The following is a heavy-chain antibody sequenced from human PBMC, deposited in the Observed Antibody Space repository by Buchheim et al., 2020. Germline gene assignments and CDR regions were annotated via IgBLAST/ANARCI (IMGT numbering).Heavy chain of an antibody. CDR3: AKDRSVTPKYYYYGMDV. Sequence: QVQLVESGGGVVQPGRSLRLSCAASGFTFSSYGMHWVRQAPGKGLEWVAVISYDGSNKYYADSVKGRFTISRDNSKNTLYLQMNSLRAEDTAVYYCAKDRSVTPKYYYYGMDVWGQGTT. CDR1: GFTFSSYG. J-gene: IGHJ6*02. CDR2: ISYDGSNK. V-gene: IGHV3-30*18. D-gene: IGHD4-23*01.